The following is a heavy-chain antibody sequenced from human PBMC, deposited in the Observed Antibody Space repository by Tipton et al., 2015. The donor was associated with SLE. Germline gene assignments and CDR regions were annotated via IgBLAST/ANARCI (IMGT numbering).Heavy chain of an antibody. CDR3: ARGTRIMITFGGVNYFDY. CDR1: GDSISNSPYY. Sequence: TLSLTCTVSGDSISNSPYYWGWIRQPPGKGLQWIGNIYYSGITYYNPSLKSRVTISVDTSKNQFSLKLSSVTAADTAVYYCARGTRIMITFGGVNYFDYWGQGTLVTVSS. V-gene: IGHV4-39*01. D-gene: IGHD3-16*01. J-gene: IGHJ4*02. CDR2: IYYSGIT.